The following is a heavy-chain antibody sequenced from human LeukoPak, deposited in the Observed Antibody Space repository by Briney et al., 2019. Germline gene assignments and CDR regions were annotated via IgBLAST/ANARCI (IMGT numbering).Heavy chain of an antibody. CDR3: ARDFGIGSGPAGFDY. J-gene: IGHJ4*02. V-gene: IGHV1-18*01. CDR1: GYTFTSYG. CDR2: ISAYNGNT. Sequence: ASVKVSCKASGYTFTSYGISWVRQAPGQGLEWMGWISAYNGNTNYAQRLQGRVTMTTDTSTSTAYMELRSLRSDDTAVYYCARDFGIGSGPAGFDYWGQGTLVTVSS. D-gene: IGHD2-15*01.